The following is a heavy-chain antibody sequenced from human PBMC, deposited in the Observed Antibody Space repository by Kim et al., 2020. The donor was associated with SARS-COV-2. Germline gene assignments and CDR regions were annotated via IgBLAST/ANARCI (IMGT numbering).Heavy chain of an antibody. V-gene: IGHV3-30*07. Sequence: DTVKGRFTISRDKSKNTLYLHMNSRGAEDTAVYYCARDPGTPLYYYYMDVWGKGTTVTVSS. CDR3: ARDPGTPLYYYYMDV. J-gene: IGHJ6*03.